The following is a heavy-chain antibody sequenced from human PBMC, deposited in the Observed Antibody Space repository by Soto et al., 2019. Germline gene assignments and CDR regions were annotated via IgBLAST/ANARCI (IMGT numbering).Heavy chain of an antibody. CDR1: GFTFSDFY. V-gene: IGHV3-11*01. CDR3: ARRLTGRTTGDWFDP. J-gene: IGHJ5*02. CDR2: ISSSGSTI. Sequence: GGSLRLSCAASGFTFSDFYMTWIRQAPGKGLEWLSYISSSGSTIYYADSVKGRFTISRDNAKNSLYLQMNSLRAEDTAVYYCARRLTGRTTGDWFDPWGQGTLVTVSS. D-gene: IGHD1-20*01.